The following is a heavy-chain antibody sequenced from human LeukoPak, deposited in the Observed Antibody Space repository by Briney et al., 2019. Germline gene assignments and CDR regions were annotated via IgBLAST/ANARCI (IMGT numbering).Heavy chain of an antibody. D-gene: IGHD3-22*01. CDR3: ARMDSSGYYSFWYFDL. CDR1: GGSISSYY. V-gene: IGHV4-59*01. Sequence: SETLSLTCTVSGGSISSYYWSWLRQPPGKGLEWIGYIYYSGSTNYNPSLKSRVTISVDTSKNQFSLKLSSVTAADTAVYYCARMDSSGYYSFWYFDLWGRGTLVTVSS. CDR2: IYYSGST. J-gene: IGHJ2*01.